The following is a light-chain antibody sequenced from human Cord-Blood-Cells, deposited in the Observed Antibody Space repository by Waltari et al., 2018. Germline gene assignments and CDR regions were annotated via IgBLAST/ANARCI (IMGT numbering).Light chain of an antibody. CDR2: YDS. CDR3: QVWDSSSDHVV. Sequence: SYVLTQPPSVSVAPGKTARITCGGNNIGSKSVHWYQQKPGQAPVLVIYYDSDRPSGLPELFSGSNSGNTATLTISRVEAGDEADYYCQVWDSSSDHVVFGGGTKLTVL. J-gene: IGLJ2*01. CDR1: NIGSKS. V-gene: IGLV3-21*04.